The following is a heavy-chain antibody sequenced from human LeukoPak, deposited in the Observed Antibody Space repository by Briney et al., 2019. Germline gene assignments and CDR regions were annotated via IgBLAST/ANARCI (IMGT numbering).Heavy chain of an antibody. V-gene: IGHV4-34*01. Sequence: SETLSLTCAVYGGSFSGYYWSWIRHPPGKGLEWLGEINHSGSTNYNPSLKSRVTISVDTSKHQFSLKLSSVTAADTAVYYCARGKGYCSGGSCYSSARAMGANWFDPWGQGTLVSVSS. D-gene: IGHD2-15*01. CDR1: GGSFSGYY. CDR2: INHSGST. J-gene: IGHJ5*02. CDR3: ARGKGYCSGGSCYSSARAMGANWFDP.